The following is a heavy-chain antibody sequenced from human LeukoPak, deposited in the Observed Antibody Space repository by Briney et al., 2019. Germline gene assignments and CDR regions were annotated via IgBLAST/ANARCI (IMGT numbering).Heavy chain of an antibody. J-gene: IGHJ4*02. Sequence: ASVKVSCKASGYTFTGYYMHWVRQAPGQGLEWMGWINPNSGGTNYAQKFQGRVTMTRDTSISTAYMELSRLRSDDTAVYYCARVRRSYGYISSTIDYWGQGTLVTVSS. CDR3: ARVRRSYGYISSTIDY. CDR1: GYTFTGYY. CDR2: INPNSGGT. V-gene: IGHV1-2*02. D-gene: IGHD5-18*01.